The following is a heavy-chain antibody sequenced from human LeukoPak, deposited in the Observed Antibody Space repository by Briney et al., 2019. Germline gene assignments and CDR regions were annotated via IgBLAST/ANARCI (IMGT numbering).Heavy chain of an antibody. CDR3: ARDVDTAMAYFDY. J-gene: IGHJ4*02. V-gene: IGHV3-30*01. CDR1: GFTFSSYA. D-gene: IGHD5-18*01. Sequence: PGGSLRLSCAASGFTFSSYAMHWVRQAPGKGLEWVAVMSYDGSNKYYADSVKGRFTISRDNSKNTLYLQMNSLRAEDTAVYYCARDVDTAMAYFDYWGQGTLVTVSS. CDR2: MSYDGSNK.